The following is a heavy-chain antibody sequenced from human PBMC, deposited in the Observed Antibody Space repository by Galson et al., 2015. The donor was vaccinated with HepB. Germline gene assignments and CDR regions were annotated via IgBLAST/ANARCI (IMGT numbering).Heavy chain of an antibody. V-gene: IGHV3-21*01. CDR1: GFTFSNFN. J-gene: IGHJ4*02. D-gene: IGHD6-13*01. Sequence: SLRLSCAASGFTFSNFNMNWARQAPGKGLEWVSSTTSTSSYVYYAGSVKGRFAISRDNAKNSLYLRMNSLRAEDTAVYYCVRSSGYSRTWYAGPADFDYWGQGILVTVSS. CDR2: TTSTSSYV. CDR3: VRSSGYSRTWYAGPADFDY.